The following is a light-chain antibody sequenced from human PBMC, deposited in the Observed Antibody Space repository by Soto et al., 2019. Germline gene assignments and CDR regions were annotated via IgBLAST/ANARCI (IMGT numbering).Light chain of an antibody. J-gene: IGKJ2*01. CDR2: KAS. V-gene: IGKV1-5*03. CDR3: QQYNSYYT. CDR1: QSISSW. Sequence: DIPMTQSPSTLSASVGDRVTITCRASQSISSWLAWYQQKPGKAPKLLIYKASSLESGVPSRFSGSGSGTEIALTISSLQPDDFATYCCQQYNSYYTFGQGTKLEIK.